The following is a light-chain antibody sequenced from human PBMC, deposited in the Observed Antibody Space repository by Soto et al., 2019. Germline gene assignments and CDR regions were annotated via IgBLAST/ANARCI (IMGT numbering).Light chain of an antibody. CDR3: FSHRSGDSHV. Sequence: HSVLTQPASVSGSPGQAITISCTGTSSDIGAYNYVSWYQQYPGKAPKLMIYGVTNRPSGVSNRFSGSKTGNTASLTSSGLQAEDEADYYCFSHRSGDSHVFGTGTKVTVL. V-gene: IGLV2-14*01. CDR1: SSDIGAYNY. CDR2: GVT. J-gene: IGLJ1*01.